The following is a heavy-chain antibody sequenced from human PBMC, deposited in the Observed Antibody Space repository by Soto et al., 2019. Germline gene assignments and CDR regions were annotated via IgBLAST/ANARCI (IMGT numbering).Heavy chain of an antibody. CDR3: AKDLSNKYGMDA. CDR1: GFTLSSYG. J-gene: IGHJ6*02. CDR2: ISYDGSNK. V-gene: IGHV3-30*18. Sequence: PGGSLRLSCAASGFTLSSYGMHWVRQAPGKGLEWVAVISYDGSNKYYADSVKGRFTISRDNSKNTLYLQMNSLRAEDTAVYYCAKDLSNKYGMDAWGQGTTVTVSS.